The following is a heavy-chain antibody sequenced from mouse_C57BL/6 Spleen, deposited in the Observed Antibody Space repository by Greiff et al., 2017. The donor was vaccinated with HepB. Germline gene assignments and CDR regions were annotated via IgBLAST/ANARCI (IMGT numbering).Heavy chain of an antibody. CDR1: GYTFTSYW. V-gene: IGHV1-69*01. CDR3: ARGEDSFAY. Sequence: VQLQQSGAELVMPGASVKLSCKASGYTFTSYWMHWVKQRPGQGLEWIGEIDPSDSYTNYNQKFKGKSTLTVDKSSSTAYMQLSSLTSEDSAVYDCARGEDSFAYWGQGTLVTVSA. J-gene: IGHJ3*01. CDR2: IDPSDSYT.